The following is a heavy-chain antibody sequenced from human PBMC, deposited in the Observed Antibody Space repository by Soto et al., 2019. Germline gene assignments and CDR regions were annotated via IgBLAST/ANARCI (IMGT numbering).Heavy chain of an antibody. V-gene: IGHV4-34*01. CDR2: VSPSGSI. CDR1: GVSFSGYF. D-gene: IGHD1-7*01. Sequence: PSETLSLTCAVSGVSFSGYFCIWIRQPPGKGLEWIGEVSPSGSINYNPSLRSRVIMLVDTSKNQVSLKLSSVTAADSAIYYCVRGELGPRLAKWGQGTLVTVSS. CDR3: VRGELGPRLAK. J-gene: IGHJ4*02.